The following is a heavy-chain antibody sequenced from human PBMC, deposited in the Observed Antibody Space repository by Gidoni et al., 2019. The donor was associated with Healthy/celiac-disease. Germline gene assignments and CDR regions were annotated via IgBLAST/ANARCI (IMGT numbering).Heavy chain of an antibody. D-gene: IGHD3-3*01. CDR2: IYYSGST. Sequence: QVQLQESGPGLVKPSETLSLTCTVSGGSVSSGSYYWSWIRQPPGKGLEWIGYIYYSGSTNYNPSLKSRVTISVDTSKNQFSLKLSSVTAADTAVYYCAREVVLEWLFLFDYWGQGTLVTVSS. J-gene: IGHJ4*02. CDR1: GGSVSSGSYY. V-gene: IGHV4-61*01. CDR3: AREVVLEWLFLFDY.